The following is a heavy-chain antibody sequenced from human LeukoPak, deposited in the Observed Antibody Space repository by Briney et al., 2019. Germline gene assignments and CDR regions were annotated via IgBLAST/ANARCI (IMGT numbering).Heavy chain of an antibody. Sequence: SETLSLTCTVSGGSISSGSYYWSWIRQPAGKGLEWIGRIYTSGSTNYNPSLKSRVTISVDTSKNRFSLKLSSVTAADTAVYYCARDVLAAPGTFDYWGQGALVTVSS. J-gene: IGHJ4*02. D-gene: IGHD6-13*01. CDR1: GGSISSGSYY. V-gene: IGHV4-61*02. CDR2: IYTSGST. CDR3: ARDVLAAPGTFDY.